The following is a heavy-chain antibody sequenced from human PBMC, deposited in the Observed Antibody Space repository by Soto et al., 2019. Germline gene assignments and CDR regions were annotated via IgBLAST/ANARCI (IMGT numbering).Heavy chain of an antibody. Sequence: GGSLRLSCAASGFTFSSYAMSWVRQAPGKGLEWVSAISGSGGSTYYADSVKGRFTISRDNSKNTLYLQMNSLRAEDTAVYYCAKAGGYYGDSPYYYYYMDVWGKGTTVTVSS. D-gene: IGHD4-17*01. CDR3: AKAGGYYGDSPYYYYYMDV. CDR1: GFTFSSYA. J-gene: IGHJ6*03. CDR2: ISGSGGST. V-gene: IGHV3-23*01.